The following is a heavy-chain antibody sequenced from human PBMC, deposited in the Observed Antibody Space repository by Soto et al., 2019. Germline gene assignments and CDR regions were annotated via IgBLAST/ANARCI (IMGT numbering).Heavy chain of an antibody. J-gene: IGHJ4*02. D-gene: IGHD5-12*01. CDR1: GYTFTSYY. V-gene: IGHV1-46*01. CDR2: INPSGGST. CDR3: ARDWGSGYDFPY. Sequence: ASVKVSCKASGYTFTSYYMHWVRQGPGQGLEWMGIINPSGGSTSYAQKFQGRVTMTRDTYTSTVYMELSSLRSEDTAVYYCARDWGSGYDFPYWGQGPLVTVSS.